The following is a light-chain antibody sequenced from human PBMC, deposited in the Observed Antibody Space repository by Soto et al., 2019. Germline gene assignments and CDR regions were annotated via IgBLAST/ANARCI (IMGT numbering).Light chain of an antibody. CDR2: DAS. Sequence: EIVLTQSPGTLSLSPGERATLSCRASQSFSSYLSWYQHKPGQAPRLLIYDASNRATGIPARFSGSGSGTDFTLTISSLEPEDFAVYYCQQRSNWPPLTFDGGTKVDIK. V-gene: IGKV3-11*01. J-gene: IGKJ4*01. CDR1: QSFSSY. CDR3: QQRSNWPPLT.